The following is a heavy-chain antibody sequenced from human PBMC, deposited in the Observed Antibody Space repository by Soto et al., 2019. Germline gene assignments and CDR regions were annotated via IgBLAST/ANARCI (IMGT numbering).Heavy chain of an antibody. CDR2: INPSGGST. CDR1: GYTFTNYY. D-gene: IGHD2-21*01. CDR3: ARSRNGLIDY. J-gene: IGHJ4*02. Sequence: QVQLVQSGAEVKKPGASVKVSCKASGYTFTNYYMHWVRQAPGQGLEWMGIINPSGGSTSYAQKFQGRVTMTRETSTSTVYMELSSLRSEDTAVYYCARSRNGLIDYWGQGTLVTVSS. V-gene: IGHV1-46*01.